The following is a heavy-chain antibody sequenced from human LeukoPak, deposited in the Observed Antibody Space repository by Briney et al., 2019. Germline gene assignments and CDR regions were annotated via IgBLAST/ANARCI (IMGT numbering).Heavy chain of an antibody. D-gene: IGHD1-26*01. CDR2: INHSGST. CDR1: GGSISSYY. CDR3: AREKRYSGSYYIDP. V-gene: IGHV4-34*01. Sequence: PSETLSLTCTVSGGSISSYYWSWIRQPPGKGLEWIGEINHSGSTNYNPSLKSRVTISVDTSKNQFSLKLSSVTAADTAVYYCAREKRYSGSYYIDPWGQGTLVTVSS. J-gene: IGHJ5*02.